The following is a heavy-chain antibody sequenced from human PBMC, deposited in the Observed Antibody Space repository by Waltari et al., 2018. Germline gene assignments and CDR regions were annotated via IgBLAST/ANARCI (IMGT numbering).Heavy chain of an antibody. CDR3: ARQRDYDYVWGSYRYTGAFDI. CDR2: IYYSGST. CDR1: GGSISSYY. D-gene: IGHD3-16*02. J-gene: IGHJ3*02. V-gene: IGHV4-59*08. Sequence: QVQLQESGPGLVKPSETLSLTCTVSGGSISSYYWSWIRQPPGKGLEWIGYIYYSGSTNYNPSLKSRVTISVDTSKNQFSLKLSSVTAADTAVYYCARQRDYDYVWGSYRYTGAFDIWGQGTMVTVSS.